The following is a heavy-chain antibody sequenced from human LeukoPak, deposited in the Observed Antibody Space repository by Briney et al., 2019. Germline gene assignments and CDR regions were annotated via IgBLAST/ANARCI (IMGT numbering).Heavy chain of an antibody. D-gene: IGHD3-9*01. Sequence: SQTLSLTCTVSGGSISSGDYYWGWIRQPPGEGLGWTGYIYFGGSTYYNPSLKSRVTISVDTSKNQFSLKLSSVTAADTAVYYCARGGYYDILALPYYYYGMDVWGQGTTVTVSS. CDR2: IYFGGST. J-gene: IGHJ6*02. V-gene: IGHV4-30-4*01. CDR3: ARGGYYDILALPYYYYGMDV. CDR1: GGSISSGDYY.